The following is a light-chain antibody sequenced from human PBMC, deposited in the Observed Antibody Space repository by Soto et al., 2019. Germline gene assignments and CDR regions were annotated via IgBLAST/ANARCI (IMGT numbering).Light chain of an antibody. J-gene: IGKJ5*01. CDR2: GVS. CDR1: QSVSSK. CDR3: QQYNKWPPIT. Sequence: ELVMTQSPATLSVSPGERATLSRRASQSVSSKLAWFQQKPGQAPSLLIYGVSTRATGVPVRFSGSGSGTEFTLTISSLQSEDFAVYYCQQYNKWPPITFGQGTRLEI. V-gene: IGKV3-15*01.